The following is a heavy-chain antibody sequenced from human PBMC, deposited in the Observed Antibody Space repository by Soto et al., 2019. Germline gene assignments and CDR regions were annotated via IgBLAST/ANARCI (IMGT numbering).Heavy chain of an antibody. CDR2: ISGGGGST. Sequence: WGSLRLSCAASGCTFSSYAMNWVRRAPGKGLEWVSLISGGGGSTYYADSVKGRFTIFRENSNNTLFLQMNSLRADDTAVYYGATREGTISHGPAPLTWLDPGAQGTLLAVYS. D-gene: IGHD3-3*01. J-gene: IGHJ5*02. CDR1: GCTFSSYA. V-gene: IGHV3-23*01. CDR3: ATREGTISHGPAPLTWLDP.